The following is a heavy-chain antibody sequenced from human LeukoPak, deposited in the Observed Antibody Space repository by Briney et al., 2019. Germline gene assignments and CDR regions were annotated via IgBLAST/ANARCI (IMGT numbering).Heavy chain of an antibody. V-gene: IGHV3-21*06. D-gene: IGHD2-15*01. CDR2: ISSSGSYI. Sequence: GGSLRLSCAASGFTFSTYNMNWDRQAPGKGPEWVSSISSSGSYIHYADSVKGRFTISRDNAKNSLYLQMISLRAEVTAVYYCARDIVVVVASTYYYYYGMDVWGKGTTVTVSS. J-gene: IGHJ6*04. CDR3: ARDIVVVVASTYYYYYGMDV. CDR1: GFTFSTYN.